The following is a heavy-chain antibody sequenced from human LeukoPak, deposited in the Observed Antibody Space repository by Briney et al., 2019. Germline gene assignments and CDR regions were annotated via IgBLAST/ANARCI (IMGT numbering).Heavy chain of an antibody. V-gene: IGHV4-34*01. Sequence: SETLSLTCAVYGGSFSGYYWNWIRQPPGKGLEWIGEINHSGRTNYNPSLKSRVTISVDTSKKQFSLKLSSVTAADTAVYYCARGAGAAAGNAFDIWGQGTMVTVSS. J-gene: IGHJ3*02. CDR2: INHSGRT. CDR3: ARGAGAAAGNAFDI. CDR1: GGSFSGYY. D-gene: IGHD6-13*01.